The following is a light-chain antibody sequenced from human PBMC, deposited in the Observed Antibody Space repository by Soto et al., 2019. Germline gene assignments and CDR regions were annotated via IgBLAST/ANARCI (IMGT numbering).Light chain of an antibody. CDR2: EVS. V-gene: IGLV2-14*01. CDR1: NSDVGRYNN. CDR3: SSYTRSSTLV. Sequence: QSALTQPASVSGSPGQSITISCTGTNSDVGRYNNVSWYQQHPGKAPKLMIYEVSNRPSGVSNRFSGSKSGNTASLTISGLQAEDEADYYCSSYTRSSTLVFGGGTKVTVL. J-gene: IGLJ2*01.